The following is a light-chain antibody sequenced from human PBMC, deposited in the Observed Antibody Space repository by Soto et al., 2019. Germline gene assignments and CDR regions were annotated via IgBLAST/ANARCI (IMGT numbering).Light chain of an antibody. CDR1: QSVGSSY. V-gene: IGKV3-20*01. J-gene: IGKJ2*01. CDR3: QQYESSPVT. CDR2: GAS. Sequence: ENVWTQSPGTLSLSPGERATLSCRASQSVGSSYLTWYQQKPGQAPRLLIYGASSRATDIPDRFSGSGSGTDFTLTISRLEPEDFAVYYCQQYESSPVTFGQGTKLEIK.